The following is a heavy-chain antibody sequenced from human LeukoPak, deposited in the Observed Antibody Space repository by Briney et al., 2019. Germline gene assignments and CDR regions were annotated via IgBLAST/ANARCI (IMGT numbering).Heavy chain of an antibody. D-gene: IGHD3-9*01. J-gene: IGHJ4*02. CDR1: GFTFNRYW. Sequence: GGSLRLSCAASGFTFNRYWMNWVRQAPGEGLEWVSSISSSSSAIYYAASVKGRFTISRDNAKNSLYLQMNSLRDEDTAVYYCARGALRYSDYWGQGTLVTVSS. CDR2: ISSSSSAI. CDR3: ARGALRYSDY. V-gene: IGHV3-48*02.